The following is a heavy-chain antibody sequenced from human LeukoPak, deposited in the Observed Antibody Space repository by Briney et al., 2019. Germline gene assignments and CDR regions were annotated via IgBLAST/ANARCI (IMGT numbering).Heavy chain of an antibody. J-gene: IGHJ4*02. CDR2: IIPIFGTA. CDR3: ARARYNDFWSGYYFFDY. CDR1: GGTFSSYA. D-gene: IGHD3-3*01. Sequence: SVKVSCKASGGTFSSYAISWVRQAPGQGLEWMGGIIPIFGTANYAQKFQGRVTITTDESTSTAYMELSSLRSEDTAVYYRARARYNDFWSGYYFFDYWGQGTLVTVSS. V-gene: IGHV1-69*05.